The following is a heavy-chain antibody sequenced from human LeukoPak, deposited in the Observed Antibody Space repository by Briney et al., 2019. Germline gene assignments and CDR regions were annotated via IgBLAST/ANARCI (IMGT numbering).Heavy chain of an antibody. CDR3: ARVGYCTNGVCYNWFDP. V-gene: IGHV4-39*01. Sequence: SETLSLTCTVSGGSISRSSYCWGWIRQPPGKGLEWIGSIYYSGSTHYNPSLKSRVTISADTSKNQFSLKLASVTAADTSVYFCARVGYCTNGVCYNWFDPWGQGTLVTVSS. CDR2: IYYSGST. CDR1: GGSISRSSYC. J-gene: IGHJ5*02. D-gene: IGHD2-8*01.